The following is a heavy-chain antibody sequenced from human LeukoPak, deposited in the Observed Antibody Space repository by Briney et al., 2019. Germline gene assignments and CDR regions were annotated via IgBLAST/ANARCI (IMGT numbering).Heavy chain of an antibody. Sequence: ASVKVSCKASGGTFSSYAISWVRQAPGQGLEWMGWISAYNGNTNYAQKLQGRVTMTTDTYTSTTYMELRCLRSDDTAVYYCASSDGKYFQHWGQGTLVTVSS. J-gene: IGHJ1*01. CDR2: ISAYNGNT. D-gene: IGHD1-1*01. CDR1: GGTFSSYA. V-gene: IGHV1-18*01. CDR3: ASSDGKYFQH.